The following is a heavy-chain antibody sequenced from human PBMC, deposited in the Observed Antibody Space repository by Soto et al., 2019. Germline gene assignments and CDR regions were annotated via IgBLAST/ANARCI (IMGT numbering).Heavy chain of an antibody. CDR3: ARQRITMGSFDY. D-gene: IGHD3-10*01. V-gene: IGHV1-69*13. CDR1: GGTFSSYA. Sequence: ASVKVSCKASGGTFSSYAISWVRQAPGQGLEWMGGIIPIFGTANYAQKFQGRVTITADESTSTAYMELSSLRSEDTAVYYCARQRITMGSFDYWGQGTLVTVSS. J-gene: IGHJ4*02. CDR2: IIPIFGTA.